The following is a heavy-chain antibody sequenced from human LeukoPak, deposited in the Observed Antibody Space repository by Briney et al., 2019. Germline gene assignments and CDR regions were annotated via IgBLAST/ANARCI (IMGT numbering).Heavy chain of an antibody. Sequence: AGGSLRLSCAASGFRFSGIGMHWVRQAPGKGLDWVAYIRNDGGNKQYADSVKGRFSISRDNSKNTLSLEMNSLRAEDTAVYYCAKDLWYTSSSEEYWGQGTLVIVSS. V-gene: IGHV3-30*02. CDR1: GFRFSGIG. J-gene: IGHJ4*02. CDR3: AKDLWYTSSSEEY. D-gene: IGHD6-6*01. CDR2: IRNDGGNK.